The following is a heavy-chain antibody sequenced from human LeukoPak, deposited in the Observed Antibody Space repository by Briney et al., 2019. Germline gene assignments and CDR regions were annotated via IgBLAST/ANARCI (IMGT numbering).Heavy chain of an antibody. V-gene: IGHV4-31*02. D-gene: IGHD3-16*02. CDR2: IYYTGNT. J-gene: IGHJ4*02. CDR3: ARDPEGMGYHDY. Sequence: SETLSLTCTVSGGSISSGAHYWSWIRQHPGKGLEWIGYIYYTGNTYYNPSLKSRVTMSVDTSKNQFSLKLSSVTAADTAVYYCARDPEGMGYHDYWGQGTLVTVSS. CDR1: GGSISSGAHY.